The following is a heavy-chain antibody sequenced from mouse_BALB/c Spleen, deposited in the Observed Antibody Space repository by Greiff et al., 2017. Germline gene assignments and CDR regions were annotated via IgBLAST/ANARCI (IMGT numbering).Heavy chain of an antibody. J-gene: IGHJ4*01. D-gene: IGHD1-1*01. V-gene: IGHV5-4*02. Sequence: EVQLVESGGGLVKPGGSLKLSCAASGFTFSDYYMYWVRQTPEKRLEWVATISDGGSYTYYPDSVKGRFTISRDNAKNNLYLQMSSLKSEDTAMYYCARGTTVYYYAMDYWGQGTSVTVSS. CDR2: ISDGGSYT. CDR3: ARGTTVYYYAMDY. CDR1: GFTFSDYY.